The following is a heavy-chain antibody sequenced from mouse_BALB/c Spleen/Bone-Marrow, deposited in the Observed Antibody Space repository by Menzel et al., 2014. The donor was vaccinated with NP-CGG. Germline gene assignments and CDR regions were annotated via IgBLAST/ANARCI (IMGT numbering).Heavy chain of an antibody. V-gene: IGHV1-37*01. J-gene: IGHJ4*01. D-gene: IGHD1-1*01. CDR3: GGVTAVVAKNYYYAMDY. CDR2: INPYNGDT. CDR1: GYSFTGYF. Sequence: EVQLQQSGPELVKPGASVKISCKASGYSFTGYFMNWVKQSHGKSLEWIGRINPYNGDTLYNQKFKGKATLTVDKSSSTAHRELVGRRSEVSAVCYGGGVTAVVAKNYYYAMDYWGQGTSVTASS.